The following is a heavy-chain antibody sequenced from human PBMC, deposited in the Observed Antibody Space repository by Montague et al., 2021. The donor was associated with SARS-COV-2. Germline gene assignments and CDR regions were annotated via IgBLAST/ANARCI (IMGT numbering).Heavy chain of an antibody. D-gene: IGHD2-8*02. J-gene: IGHJ6*03. V-gene: IGHV4-34*01. CDR1: GGSFSGNY. CDR3: ARGQQGVNMVLVVIGFYYYMDV. CDR2: INQSGDT. Sequence: SETLSLTCGVSGGSFSGNYWSWVRQPPGEGLQWIGEINQSGDTNXNPSLKSRVTISVDTSRNQFSLKLTSVTAADTAVYFCARGQQGVNMVLVVIGFYYYMDVWGKGTTVTVSS.